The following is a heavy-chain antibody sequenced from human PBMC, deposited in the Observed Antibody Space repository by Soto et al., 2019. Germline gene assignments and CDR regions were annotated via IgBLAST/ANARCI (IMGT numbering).Heavy chain of an antibody. Sequence: GRSLRHSYAASGFIFSRYAMSWVRQAPGKGLEWVSAISGSGGSTYYADSVKGRFTISRDNAKNSLYLQMNSLRAEDTAVYYCARDGCSGSNCLNWFDPWGQGT. V-gene: IGHV3-23*01. CDR1: GFIFSRYA. J-gene: IGHJ5*02. CDR2: ISGSGGST. CDR3: ARDGCSGSNCLNWFDP. D-gene: IGHD2-15*01.